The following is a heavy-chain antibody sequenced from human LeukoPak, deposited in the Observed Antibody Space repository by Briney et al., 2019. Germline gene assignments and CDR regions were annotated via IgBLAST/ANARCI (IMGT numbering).Heavy chain of an antibody. Sequence: GGSLRLSCAASGFTFRSYGMHWVRQTPGKGLEWVAFISYDGSDKYYADSVRGRFTISRDNSKNTLYLQMNSLRAEDTAVYFCARDGFPGAVTQNEGWWFFDLWGRGTLVTVSS. D-gene: IGHD4-17*01. CDR3: ARDGFPGAVTQNEGWWFFDL. J-gene: IGHJ2*01. CDR2: ISYDGSDK. CDR1: GFTFRSYG. V-gene: IGHV3-30*03.